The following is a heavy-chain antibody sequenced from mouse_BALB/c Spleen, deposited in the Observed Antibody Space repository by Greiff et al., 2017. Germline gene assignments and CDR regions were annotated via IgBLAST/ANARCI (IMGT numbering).Heavy chain of an antibody. D-gene: IGHD1-1*01. CDR2: ISSGGST. V-gene: IGHV5-6-5*01. J-gene: IGHJ4*01. CDR3: ARAYYGSSSGLYAMDY. Sequence: EVKVVESGGGLVKPGGSLKLSCAASGFTFSSYAMSWVRQTPEKRLEWVASISSGGSTYYPDSVKGRFTISRDNARNILYLQMSSLRSEDTAMYYCARAYYGSSSGLYAMDYWGQGTSVTVSS. CDR1: GFTFSSYA.